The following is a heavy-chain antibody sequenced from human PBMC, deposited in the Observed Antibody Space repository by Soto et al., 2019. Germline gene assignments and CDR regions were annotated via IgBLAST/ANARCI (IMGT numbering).Heavy chain of an antibody. CDR1: GGSISSYY. CDR2: IYYSGST. V-gene: IGHV4-59*01. CDR3: ARGLLSRRGWATPFDY. J-gene: IGHJ4*02. Sequence: QVQLQESGPGLVKPSETLSLTCTVSGGSISSYYWSWIRQPPGKGLEWIGYIYYSGSTNYNPSLKSRVTISVDASENQFSLKLSSVTAADTAVYYCARGLLSRRGWATPFDYWGQRTLVTVSS. D-gene: IGHD6-19*01.